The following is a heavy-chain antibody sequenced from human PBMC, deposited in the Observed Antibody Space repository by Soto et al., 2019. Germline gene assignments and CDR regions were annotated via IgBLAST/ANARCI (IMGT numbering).Heavy chain of an antibody. V-gene: IGHV3-74*01. D-gene: IGHD2-15*01. Sequence: EVQLVESGGGLVQPGGSLRLSCAASGFTFSSYWMHWVRQAPGKGLVWVSRINSDGSSTSYVDSVKGRFTISRDNAKNTLYLQMNSLRAEDTAVYYCARDQVPYCSGGSCYSEFGYWGQGTLVTVSS. CDR2: INSDGSST. CDR3: ARDQVPYCSGGSCYSEFGY. CDR1: GFTFSSYW. J-gene: IGHJ4*02.